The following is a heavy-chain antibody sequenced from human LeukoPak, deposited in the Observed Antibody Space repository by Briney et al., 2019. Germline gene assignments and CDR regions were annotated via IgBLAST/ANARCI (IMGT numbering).Heavy chain of an antibody. CDR2: IIPIFGTA. J-gene: IGHJ4*02. CDR3: ARDLVLRGYSYGGLDY. CDR1: GGTFSSYA. Sequence: ASVKVSCKASGGTFSSYAISWVRQAPGQGLEWIGGIIPIFGTANYAQKFQGRVTITTDESTSTAYMELSSLRSEDTAVYYCARDLVLRGYSYGGLDYWGQGTLVTVSS. D-gene: IGHD5-18*01. V-gene: IGHV1-69*05.